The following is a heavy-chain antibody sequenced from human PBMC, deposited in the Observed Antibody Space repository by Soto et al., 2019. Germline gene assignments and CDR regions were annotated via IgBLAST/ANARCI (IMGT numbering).Heavy chain of an antibody. CDR2: IYYSGST. V-gene: IGHV4-30-4*01. CDR3: ARAGAHWFDP. CDR1: GGSISSGDYY. J-gene: IGHJ5*02. Sequence: SETLSLTCTVSGGSISSGDYYWSWIRQPPGEGLERIGYIYYSGSTYYNPSLKSRVTISVDTSKNQFSLKLSSVTAADTAVYYCARAGAHWFDPWGQGTLVTVSS. D-gene: IGHD1-26*01.